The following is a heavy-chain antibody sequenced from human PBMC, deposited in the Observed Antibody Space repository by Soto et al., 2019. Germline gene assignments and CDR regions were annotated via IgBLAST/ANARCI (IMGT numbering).Heavy chain of an antibody. D-gene: IGHD3-22*01. V-gene: IGHV3-9*01. J-gene: IGHJ4*02. Sequence: PGGSLRLSCAASGFTFADYALHWVRQAPGKGLEWVSGISWNSGSIGYADSVKGRFTISRDNAKNSLYLQMNSLRAEDTALYYCAKRMYYYDSSGWYYFDYWGQGTLVTVSS. CDR3: AKRMYYYDSSGWYYFDY. CDR1: GFTFADYA. CDR2: ISWNSGSI.